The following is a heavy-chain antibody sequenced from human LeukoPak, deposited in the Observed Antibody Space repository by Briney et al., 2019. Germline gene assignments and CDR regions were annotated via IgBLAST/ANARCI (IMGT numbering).Heavy chain of an antibody. V-gene: IGHV3-66*02. CDR1: GFTVSSNY. J-gene: IGHJ3*02. CDR2: IYSGGST. Sequence: TGGSLRPFCAASGFTVSSNYMSWVRQAPGKGLEWVSVIYSGGSTYYADSVKGRFTISRDNSKNTLYLQMNSLRAEDTAVYYCARGLTTVTPLDIWGQGTMVTVSS. D-gene: IGHD4-11*01. CDR3: ARGLTTVTPLDI.